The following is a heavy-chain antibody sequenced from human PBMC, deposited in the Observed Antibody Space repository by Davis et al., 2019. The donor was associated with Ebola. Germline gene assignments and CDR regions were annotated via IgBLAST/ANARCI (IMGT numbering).Heavy chain of an antibody. V-gene: IGHV3-21*01. CDR2: ISSSSSYI. CDR3: ASSMVVPAAISHYYGMDV. CDR1: GFTFSSYS. D-gene: IGHD2-2*01. J-gene: IGHJ6*02. Sequence: PGGSLRLSCAASGFTFSSYSMNWVRQAPGKGLEWVSSISSSSSYIYYADSVKGRFTISRDNSKNTLYLQMNSLEAEDTAVYYCASSMVVPAAISHYYGMDVWGQGTTVTVSS.